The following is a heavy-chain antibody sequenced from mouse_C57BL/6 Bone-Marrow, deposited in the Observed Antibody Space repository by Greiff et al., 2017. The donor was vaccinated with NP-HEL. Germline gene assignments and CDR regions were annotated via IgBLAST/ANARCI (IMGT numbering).Heavy chain of an antibody. Sequence: EVKLVESGEGLVKPGGSLKLSCAASGFTFSSYAMSWVRQTPEKRLEWVAYISSGGDYIYYADNVKGRFTISRANARNTLYLQMSSLKSEYTAMYYCTRAITTVVEANFDYWGQGTTLTVSS. CDR3: TRAITTVVEANFDY. J-gene: IGHJ2*01. CDR2: ISSGGDYI. CDR1: GFTFSSYA. V-gene: IGHV5-9-1*02. D-gene: IGHD1-1*01.